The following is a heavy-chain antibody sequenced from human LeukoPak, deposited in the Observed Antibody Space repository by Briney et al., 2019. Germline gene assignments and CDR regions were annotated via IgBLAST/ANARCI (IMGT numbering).Heavy chain of an antibody. V-gene: IGHV1-18*01. Sequence: DSVKVSCKASGYTFTNYGIAWVRQAPGQRLEWMGWINTRSGDAQLAHSLQARVTMTTDTSTSTASMELGSLGSDDTAVYYCARDTDFSIDYWGQGSLVTVSS. J-gene: IGHJ4*02. CDR1: GYTFTNYG. D-gene: IGHD2/OR15-2a*01. CDR3: ARDTDFSIDY. CDR2: INTRSGDA.